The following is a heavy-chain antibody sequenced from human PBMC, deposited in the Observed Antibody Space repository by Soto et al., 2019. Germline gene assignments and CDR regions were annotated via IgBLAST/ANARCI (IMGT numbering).Heavy chain of an antibody. CDR2: TIPVFNTA. Sequence: QVQLEQSGAEVKKPGSSVKISCKASGGTLSDHGVSWLRQAPGQGLEWVGGTIPVFNTAKYAPKFQGRVTIAADKYTNIAYMELGSLRSEDTAFYYCARGVYGSGNYYTGPSAFDIWGQGTLVIVSS. CDR3: ARGVYGSGNYYTGPSAFDI. D-gene: IGHD3-10*01. CDR1: GGTLSDHG. J-gene: IGHJ3*02. V-gene: IGHV1-69*06.